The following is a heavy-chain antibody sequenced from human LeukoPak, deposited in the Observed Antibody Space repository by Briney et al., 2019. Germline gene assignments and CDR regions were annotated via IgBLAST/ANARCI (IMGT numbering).Heavy chain of an antibody. CDR2: ISGSGGST. CDR1: GFTFSNYW. V-gene: IGHV3-23*01. D-gene: IGHD4-17*01. CDR3: AKDTHYGDYAY. J-gene: IGHJ4*02. Sequence: GGSLRLSCAASGFTFSNYWMHWVRQAPGKGLEWVSAISGSGGSTYYADSVKGRFTISRDNSKNTLYLQMNSLRAEDTAVYYCAKDTHYGDYAYWGQGTLVTVSS.